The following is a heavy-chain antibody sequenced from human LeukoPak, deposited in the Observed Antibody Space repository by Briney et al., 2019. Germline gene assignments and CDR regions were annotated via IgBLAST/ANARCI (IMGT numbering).Heavy chain of an antibody. CDR2: INPSGGST. Sequence: GASVKVSCKASGYTFTSSYMHWVRQAPGQGLEWMGIINPSGGSTSYAQKFQGRVTMTRDMSTSTVYMELSSLRSEDTAVYYCARSRGSSTIYYYYYMDVWGKGTTGTVSS. CDR3: ARSRGSSTIYYYYYMDV. CDR1: GYTFTSSY. V-gene: IGHV1-46*01. J-gene: IGHJ6*03. D-gene: IGHD2-2*01.